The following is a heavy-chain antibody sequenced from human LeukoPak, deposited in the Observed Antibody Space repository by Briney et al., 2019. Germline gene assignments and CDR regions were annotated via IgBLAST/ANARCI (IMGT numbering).Heavy chain of an antibody. V-gene: IGHV1-46*01. CDR1: GYTFTSYY. J-gene: IGHJ6*02. D-gene: IGHD1-26*01. CDR3: ARGWEHYYYGMDV. CDR2: INPSGGST. Sequence: GPVKVSCKASGYTFTSYYMHWVRQAPGQGLEWMGIINPSGGSTSYAQKFQGRVTMTRDTSTSTVYMELSSLRSDDTAVYYCARGWEHYYYGMDVWGQGTTVTVSS.